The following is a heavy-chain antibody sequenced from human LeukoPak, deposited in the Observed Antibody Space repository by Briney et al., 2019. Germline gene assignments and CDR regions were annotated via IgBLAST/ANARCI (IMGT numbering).Heavy chain of an antibody. V-gene: IGHV6-1*01. CDR2: TYYRSKWYN. CDR3: ARVGSRGWPSEHWCDP. Sequence: SQTLSLTCAISGDSVSSNSAAWNWLRQSPSRGLEWLGRTYYRSKWYNDYAVSVKSRITINPDTSKNQFSLQLNSVTPEDTAVYYCARVGSRGWPSEHWCDPWGQGTLVTVSS. CDR1: GDSVSSNSAA. J-gene: IGHJ5*02. D-gene: IGHD6-25*01.